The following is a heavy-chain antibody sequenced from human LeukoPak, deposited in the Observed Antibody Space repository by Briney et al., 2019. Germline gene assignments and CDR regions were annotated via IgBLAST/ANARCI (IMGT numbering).Heavy chain of an antibody. Sequence: PSQTLSLTCTVSGGSISSSSYYWSWIRQPAGKGLEWIGRIYTSGSTNYNPSLKSRVTISVNTSKNQFSLKLSSVTAADTAVYYCTRDRDDNLFDYWGQGTLVTVSS. CDR2: IYTSGST. V-gene: IGHV4-61*02. J-gene: IGHJ4*02. CDR3: TRDRDDNLFDY. CDR1: GGSISSSSYY. D-gene: IGHD1-14*01.